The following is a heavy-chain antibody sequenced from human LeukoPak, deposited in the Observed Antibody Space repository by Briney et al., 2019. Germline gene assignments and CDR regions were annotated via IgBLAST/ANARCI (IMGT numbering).Heavy chain of an antibody. CDR3: ARDSRITMVRGVVPPFDY. CDR1: GGSISSSSYY. J-gene: IGHJ4*02. CDR2: IYYSGST. V-gene: IGHV4-39*07. Sequence: SETLSLTCTVSGGSISSSSYYWGWIRQPPGKGLEWIGSIYYSGSTYYNPSLKSRVTISVDTSKNQFSLKLSSVTAADTAVYYCARDSRITMVRGVVPPFDYWGQGTLVTVSS. D-gene: IGHD3-10*01.